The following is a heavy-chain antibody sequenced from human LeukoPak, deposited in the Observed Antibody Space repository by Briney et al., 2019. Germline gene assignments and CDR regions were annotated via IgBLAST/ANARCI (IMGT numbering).Heavy chain of an antibody. CDR2: IKQDGSEK. D-gene: IGHD1-7*01. CDR1: GFTFSSYW. Sequence: GGSLRLFCAASGFTFSSYWMSWVRQAPGKGLEWVANIKQDGSEKYYVDSVEGRFTISRDNAKNSLYLQMNSLRAEDTAVYYCAKGRRAPLVGTITKSWIDYWGQGTLVTVSS. CDR3: AKGRRAPLVGTITKSWIDY. J-gene: IGHJ4*02. V-gene: IGHV3-7*03.